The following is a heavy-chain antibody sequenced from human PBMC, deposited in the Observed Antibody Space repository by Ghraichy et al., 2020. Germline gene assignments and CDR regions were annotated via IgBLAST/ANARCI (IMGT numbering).Heavy chain of an antibody. V-gene: IGHV5-51*01. CDR1: GYSFTSYW. D-gene: IGHD6-19*01. J-gene: IGHJ4*02. CDR3: ARHRDRGSSGWPDY. Sequence: GESLNISCKASGYSFTSYWIAWVRQMPGKGLELMGIIYPNDSDARYSPSFQGQVTISADKSISTAYLQWRSLKASDTAMYYCARHRDRGSSGWPDYWGQGTLVTVSS. CDR2: IYPNDSDA.